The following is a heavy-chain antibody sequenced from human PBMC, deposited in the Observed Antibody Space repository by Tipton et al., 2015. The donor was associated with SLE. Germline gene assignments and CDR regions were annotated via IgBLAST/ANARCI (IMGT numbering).Heavy chain of an antibody. J-gene: IGHJ4*02. V-gene: IGHV4-34*01. CDR3: ARGIFSAGGY. Sequence: TLSLTCAVYGGSFSGFYWSWLRQSPGKGLEWIGVVIQSGNTNYNPSLKSRVTISVDTSKNQFSLKLSSVTAADTAVYYRARGIFSAGGYWGQGTLVTVSS. CDR1: GGSFSGFY. CDR2: VIQSGNT. D-gene: IGHD3-3*02.